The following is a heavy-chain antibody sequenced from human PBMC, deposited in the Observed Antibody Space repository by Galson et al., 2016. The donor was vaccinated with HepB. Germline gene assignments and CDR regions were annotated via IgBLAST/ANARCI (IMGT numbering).Heavy chain of an antibody. Sequence: TLSLTCTVSGGSITNGAYYWSWLRQPPGKGLEWIGYIYYSGSTYYNPSLQSRLSISIDTSKSQFSLNLSSVTAADTAVYYCASDTSASTRYDYWGQGALVTVSS. CDR2: IYYSGST. CDR1: GGSITNGAYY. D-gene: IGHD3-9*01. CDR3: ASDTSASTRYDY. V-gene: IGHV4-30-4*01. J-gene: IGHJ4*02.